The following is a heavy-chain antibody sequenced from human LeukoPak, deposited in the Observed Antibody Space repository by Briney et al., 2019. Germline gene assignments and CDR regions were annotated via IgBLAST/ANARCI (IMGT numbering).Heavy chain of an antibody. CDR1: GGSISSGGYY. CDR2: IYYSGST. Sequence: PSETLSLTCTVSGGSISSGGYYWSWIRQHPGKGLEWIGYIYYSGSTYYNPSLKSRVTISEDTSKNQFSLKLSSVTAADTAVYYCARRLRLGPFDYWGQGTPVTVSS. CDR3: ARRLRLGPFDY. J-gene: IGHJ4*02. D-gene: IGHD3-10*01. V-gene: IGHV4-31*03.